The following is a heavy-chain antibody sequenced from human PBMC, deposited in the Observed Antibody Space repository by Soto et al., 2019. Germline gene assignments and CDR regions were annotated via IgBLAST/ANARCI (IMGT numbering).Heavy chain of an antibody. CDR2: IYYSGST. D-gene: IGHD5-12*01. CDR3: ASRYGSSFDY. J-gene: IGHJ4*02. CDR1: GGSISSYY. V-gene: IGHV4-59*08. Sequence: QVQLQESGPGLVKPSETLSLTCTLSGGSISSYYWSWIRQPPGKGLEWIGYIYYSGSTHYNPSLTSXAXTXXATSKTPFPLKLSSVTAADTAVYSCASRYGSSFDYWGQGTLVTVSS.